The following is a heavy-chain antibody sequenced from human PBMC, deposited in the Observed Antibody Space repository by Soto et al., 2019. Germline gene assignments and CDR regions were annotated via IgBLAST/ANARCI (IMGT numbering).Heavy chain of an antibody. CDR2: INPNSGDT. D-gene: IGHD1-26*01. CDR1: GYTFTGYY. V-gene: IGHV1-2*02. J-gene: IGHJ4*02. CDR3: ATQRSEWDLSFDF. Sequence: QVQLVQSGAEVKKPGASVKVSCKASGYTFTGYYMHWVRQAPGQGLEWMGWINPNSGDTDYAQKFQGRVTMTRDTSISTAYMELSRLSPDDTAVYYCATQRSEWDLSFDFWGQGTLVTVSS.